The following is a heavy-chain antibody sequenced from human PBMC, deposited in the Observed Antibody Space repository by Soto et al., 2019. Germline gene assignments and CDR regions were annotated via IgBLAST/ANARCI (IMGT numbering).Heavy chain of an antibody. J-gene: IGHJ3*02. Sequence: ASVKVSCKASGCTFSSYAISWVRQAPGQGLEWMGGIIPIFGTANYAQKFQGRVTITADGSTSTAYMELSSLRSEDTAVYYCAREVAGGYYYDSSGYYAFDIWGQGTMVTVSS. V-gene: IGHV1-69*13. D-gene: IGHD3-22*01. CDR2: IIPIFGTA. CDR1: GCTFSSYA. CDR3: AREVAGGYYYDSSGYYAFDI.